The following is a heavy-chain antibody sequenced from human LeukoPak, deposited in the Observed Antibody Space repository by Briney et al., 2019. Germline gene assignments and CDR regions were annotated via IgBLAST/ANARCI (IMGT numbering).Heavy chain of an antibody. V-gene: IGHV4-34*01. CDR1: GGSFSGYY. D-gene: IGHD3-10*01. J-gene: IGHJ4*02. CDR3: ARAGGYYYQGPDNFDY. Sequence: SETLSLTCAVYGGSFSGYYWSWIRQPPGKGLEWIGEINHSGSTNYNPSLKSRVTISVDTSKNQFSLKLSSVTAADTAVYYCARAGGYYYQGPDNFDYWGQGTLVTVSS. CDR2: INHSGST.